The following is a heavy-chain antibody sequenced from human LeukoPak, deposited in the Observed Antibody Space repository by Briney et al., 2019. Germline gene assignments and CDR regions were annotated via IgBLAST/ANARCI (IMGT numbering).Heavy chain of an antibody. V-gene: IGHV1-69*05. CDR2: IIPIFGTA. Sequence: ASVKVSCTASGGTFSSYAISWVRQAPGQGLEWMGGIIPIFGTANYAQKFQGRVTMTRNTSISTAYMELSSLRSEDTAVYYCARGLWPNIVVVITTGNWFDPWGQGTLVTVSS. CDR3: ARGLWPNIVVVITTGNWFDP. D-gene: IGHD3-22*01. J-gene: IGHJ5*02. CDR1: GGTFSSYA.